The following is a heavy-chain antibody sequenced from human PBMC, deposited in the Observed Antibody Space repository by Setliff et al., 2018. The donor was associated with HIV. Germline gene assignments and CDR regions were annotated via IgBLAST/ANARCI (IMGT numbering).Heavy chain of an antibody. D-gene: IGHD6-19*01. Sequence: GGSLRLSCAASGFTFSRYGMHWVRQAPGKGLEWVAFIRYDGSNKYYADSVKGRFTISRDNSKNTLYLQMNSLRVEDTAMYYCAKPLPTANGWHRVFDFWGQGTSVTVSS. CDR2: IRYDGSNK. J-gene: IGHJ4*02. CDR1: GFTFSRYG. CDR3: AKPLPTANGWHRVFDF. V-gene: IGHV3-30*02.